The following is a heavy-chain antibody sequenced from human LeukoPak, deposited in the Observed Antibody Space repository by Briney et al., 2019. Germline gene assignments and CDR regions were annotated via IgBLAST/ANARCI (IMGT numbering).Heavy chain of an antibody. Sequence: PGGSLRLSCAASGFTFSSYAMGWVRQAPGKGLEWVSAISGSGGGTYYADSVKGRFTISRDNSKNTLYLQMNSLRAEDTAVYYCAKDTRASSSRVSFDYWGQGTLVTVSS. CDR3: AKDTRASSSRVSFDY. D-gene: IGHD6-13*01. J-gene: IGHJ4*02. CDR2: ISGSGGGT. V-gene: IGHV3-23*01. CDR1: GFTFSSYA.